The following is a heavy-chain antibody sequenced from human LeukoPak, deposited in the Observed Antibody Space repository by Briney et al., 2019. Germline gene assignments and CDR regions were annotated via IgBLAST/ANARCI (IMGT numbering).Heavy chain of an antibody. V-gene: IGHV1-2*02. Sequence: ASVKVSFKASGYTFTGYYMHWVRQAPGQGLEWLGWINPNSGGTNYAQKFQGRVTMTRDTSISTAYMELSRLRPDDTAIYYCAKGDDYGGNPDYWGQGTLVTVSS. CDR1: GYTFTGYY. CDR2: INPNSGGT. J-gene: IGHJ4*02. D-gene: IGHD4-23*01. CDR3: AKGDDYGGNPDY.